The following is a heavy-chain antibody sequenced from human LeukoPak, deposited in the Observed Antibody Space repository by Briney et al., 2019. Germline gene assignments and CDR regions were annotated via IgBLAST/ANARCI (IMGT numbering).Heavy chain of an antibody. CDR2: IRGSGGST. D-gene: IGHD3-10*01. V-gene: IGHV3-23*01. Sequence: PGGSLRLSCAASGFTFSSYAMSWVRQAPGKGLEWVSAIRGSGGSTYYADSVKGRFTISGDNSKNTLYLQMNSLRAEDTAVYYCAKDKYYYGSGSSIDYWGQGTLVTVSS. J-gene: IGHJ4*02. CDR3: AKDKYYYGSGSSIDY. CDR1: GFTFSSYA.